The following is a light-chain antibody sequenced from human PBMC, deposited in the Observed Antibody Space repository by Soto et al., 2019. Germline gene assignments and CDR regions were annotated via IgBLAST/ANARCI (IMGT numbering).Light chain of an antibody. CDR2: KAS. J-gene: IGKJ1*01. V-gene: IGKV1-5*03. CDR1: QSISMW. Sequence: DIQMTQSPFTLSASVGDRVTITCRASQSISMWFAWHQQKPGKAPKPLLYKASSLESGAPSRFSGSGSGTEFTLTISSLQPDDFATYYCQQYRYFPWTFGQGTKVEIK. CDR3: QQYRYFPWT.